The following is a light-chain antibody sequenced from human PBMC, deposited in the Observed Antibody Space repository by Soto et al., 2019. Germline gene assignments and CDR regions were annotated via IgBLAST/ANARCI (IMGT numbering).Light chain of an antibody. CDR3: FRTYT. CDR2: GAS. J-gene: IGKJ2*01. Sequence: EIVMTQSPATLSVSPGERATLSCRASQSVSSNLAWYQQKPGQAPRLLIYGASTRATGIPARFSGSGSGTEFTLTISSLQSEDFAVYYCFRTYTFGQGTKLEIK. CDR1: QSVSSN. V-gene: IGKV3-15*01.